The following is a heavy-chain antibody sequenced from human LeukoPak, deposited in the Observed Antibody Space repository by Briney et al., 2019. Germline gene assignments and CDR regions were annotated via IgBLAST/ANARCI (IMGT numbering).Heavy chain of an antibody. V-gene: IGHV3-48*03. CDR2: ISGSGTTM. CDR1: GFTFSSYE. CDR3: ARYCISTSCYSEIDY. Sequence: GGSLRLSCAASGFTFSSYEMNWVRQAPGKGLEWLSYISGSGTTMYYADSVKGRFTISRDNAKNSLYLQMHGLRDEDTAVYYCARYCISTSCYSEIDYWGQGTLVTVSS. D-gene: IGHD2-2*02. J-gene: IGHJ4*02.